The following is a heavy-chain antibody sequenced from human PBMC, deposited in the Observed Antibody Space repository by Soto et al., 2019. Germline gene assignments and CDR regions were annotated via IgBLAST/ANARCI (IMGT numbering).Heavy chain of an antibody. V-gene: IGHV1-69*06. CDR2: IIPIFGTA. D-gene: IGHD3-22*01. CDR3: ARVKFPNTLLHAFDI. J-gene: IGHJ3*02. CDR1: EDTFRNYA. Sequence: SVKVSCKASEDTFRNYAISWVRQAPGQGLEWMGGIIPIFGTANHAQKFQGRVTITADTSANTVYLELSSLRSDDTAVYYCARVKFPNTLLHAFDIWGQGTMVTVSS.